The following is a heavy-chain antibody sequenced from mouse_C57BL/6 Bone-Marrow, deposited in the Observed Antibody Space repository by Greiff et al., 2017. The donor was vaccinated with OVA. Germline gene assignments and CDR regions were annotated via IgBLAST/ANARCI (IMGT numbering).Heavy chain of an antibody. CDR2: IDPSDSYT. CDR3: STLLYYGSSPYYFDY. CDR1: GYTFTSYW. D-gene: IGHD1-1*01. V-gene: IGHV1-69*01. Sequence: VQLQQPGAELVMPGPSVKLSCKASGYTFTSYWMHWVKQRPGQGLEWIGEIDPSDSYTNYNQKFKGKSTLTVDKSSSTAYMQLSSLTSEDSAVYYCSTLLYYGSSPYYFDYWGQGTTLTVSS. J-gene: IGHJ2*01.